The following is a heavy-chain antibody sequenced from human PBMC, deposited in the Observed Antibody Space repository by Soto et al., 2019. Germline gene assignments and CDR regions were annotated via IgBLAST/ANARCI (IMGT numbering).Heavy chain of an antibody. J-gene: IGHJ4*02. CDR2: VYTSGST. CDR1: DDSIGPYY. V-gene: IGHV4-4*08. CDR3: AREVVGNTWPGIFDS. Sequence: QEQLRESGPGLVKPSETLSLTCSISDDSIGPYYWTWIRQTPRKELQWIGYVYTSGSTKYNSSLKSRVTISLDASNSQVSLTMSSVTAADTGVYSCAREVVGNTWPGIFDSWGRGTLVVVSS.